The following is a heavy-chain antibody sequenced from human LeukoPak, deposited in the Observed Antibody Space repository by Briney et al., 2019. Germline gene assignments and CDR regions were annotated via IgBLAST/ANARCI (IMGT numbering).Heavy chain of an antibody. CDR2: ITSSSSTI. CDR3: ARDPPPRYCSGGSCLVRGAFDI. CDR1: GFTFSSYS. Sequence: PGGSLRLSCEASGFTFSSYSMNWVRQAPGKGLEWVSSITSSSSTIYYADSVKGRFTISRDNAKNSLYLQMNSLRAEDTAVYYCARDPPPRYCSGGSCLVRGAFDIWGQGTMVTVSS. D-gene: IGHD2-15*01. V-gene: IGHV3-48*01. J-gene: IGHJ3*02.